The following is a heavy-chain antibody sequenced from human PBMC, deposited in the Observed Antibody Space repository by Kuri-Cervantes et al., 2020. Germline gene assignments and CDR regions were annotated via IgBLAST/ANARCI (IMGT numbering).Heavy chain of an antibody. CDR2: ISGSGGST. J-gene: IGHJ4*02. CDR3: AKDNVVPTAIFDY. CDR1: GFTFSSYA. Sequence: GESLKISCAASGFTFSSYAMSWVRQAPGKGLEWVSAISGSGGSTYYADSVKGRLTTSRDNSENTLYLQMNSLRAEDTAVYYCAKDNVVPTAIFDYWGQGSLVTVSS. V-gene: IGHV3-23*01. D-gene: IGHD2-2*01.